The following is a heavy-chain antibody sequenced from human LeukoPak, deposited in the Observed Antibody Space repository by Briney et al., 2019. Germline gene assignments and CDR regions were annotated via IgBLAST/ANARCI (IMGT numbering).Heavy chain of an antibody. Sequence: PSETLSLTCTVSGGSISSGGYYWSWIRQHPGKGLEWIGYIYYSGSTYYNPSLKSRVTISVDTSKNQFSLKLSSVTAADTAVYYCARDGYSSGWLPSTWYFDLWGRGTLVTVSS. CDR2: IYYSGST. J-gene: IGHJ2*01. CDR3: ARDGYSSGWLPSTWYFDL. D-gene: IGHD6-13*01. CDR1: GGSISSGGYY. V-gene: IGHV4-31*03.